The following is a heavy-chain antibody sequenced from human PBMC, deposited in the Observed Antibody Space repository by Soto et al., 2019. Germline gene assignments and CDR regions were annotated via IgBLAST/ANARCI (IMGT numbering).Heavy chain of an antibody. D-gene: IGHD2-21*02. J-gene: IGHJ6*02. CDR1: GYTFSSYG. CDR2: ISGYNGKR. V-gene: IGHV1-18*01. CDR3: AREGDVPYYYYGMDI. Sequence: QGQLVQSGGEVKKPGASVKVSCEASGYTFSSYGICRVRQAPGQGLEWMGWISGYNGKRNYAQKVQDRVTMTTDTSTSTVYMELRSLRSDDTAVYYCAREGDVPYYYYGMDIWGQGTTVTVSS.